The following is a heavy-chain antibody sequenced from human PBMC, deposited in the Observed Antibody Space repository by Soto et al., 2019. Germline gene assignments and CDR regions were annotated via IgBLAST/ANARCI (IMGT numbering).Heavy chain of an antibody. D-gene: IGHD3-22*01. CDR1: GFTFSDRY. CDR2: SRNKANSYTT. CDR3: VRGDRGLDY. V-gene: IGHV3-72*01. Sequence: EVQLVESGGGLVPPGGSLRLSCEVSGFTFSDRYMDWVRQAPGRGLEWVGRSRNKANSYTTEYATSVKGRFTVSRDDSKNLFFLQMNSLKSEDSAVYYCVRGDRGLDYWGQGALVTVSS. J-gene: IGHJ4*02.